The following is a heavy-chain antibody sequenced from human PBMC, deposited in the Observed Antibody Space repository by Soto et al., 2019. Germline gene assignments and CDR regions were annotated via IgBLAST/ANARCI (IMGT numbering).Heavy chain of an antibody. CDR3: VGGGPKALRDWFDP. J-gene: IGHJ5*02. D-gene: IGHD3-16*01. CDR1: GASLSGFY. Sequence: TSETLSLTCTVSGASLSGFYWSWIRKSAGKGLEWIGRIYATGTTDYNRSFKSRVMLSVDTSKKQFTLKLRSVTDAATAVYYCVGGGPKALRDWFDPWGQGISVTVSS. CDR2: IYATGTT. V-gene: IGHV4-4*07.